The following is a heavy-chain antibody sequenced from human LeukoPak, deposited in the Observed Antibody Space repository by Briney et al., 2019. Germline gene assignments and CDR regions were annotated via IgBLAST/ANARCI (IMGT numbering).Heavy chain of an antibody. J-gene: IGHJ4*02. V-gene: IGHV3-30*04. D-gene: IGHD3-10*01. CDR3: AKDDAWLRFGE. CDR2: ISYDGTNE. CDR1: KFTFSNYA. Sequence: PGGSLRLSCAASKFTFSNYAMHWVRQAPGKGLEWVAVISYDGTNEYYADSVKGRFTIYRDNSKNTLYLQMNSLRAEDTAVYYCAKDDAWLRFGEWSQGTLVTVSP.